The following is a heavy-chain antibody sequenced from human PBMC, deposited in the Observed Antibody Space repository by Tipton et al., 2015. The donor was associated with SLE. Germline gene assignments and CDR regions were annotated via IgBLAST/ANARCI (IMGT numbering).Heavy chain of an antibody. Sequence: TLSLTCTVSGGSISLTSFNWGWIRQPPGKGLEGIGGVFHSGNTYYNPSLKSRVTISVDTSKNEFSLDLRSVTAADTAVYYCARPDRMWGQGTMVAVSS. V-gene: IGHV4-39*07. J-gene: IGHJ3*02. CDR2: VFHSGNT. D-gene: IGHD1-14*01. CDR3: ARPDRM. CDR1: GGSISLTSFN.